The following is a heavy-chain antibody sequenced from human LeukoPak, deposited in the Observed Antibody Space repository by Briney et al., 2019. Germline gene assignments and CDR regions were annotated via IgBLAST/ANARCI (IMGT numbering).Heavy chain of an antibody. V-gene: IGHV4-61*05. Sequence: SETLSLTCTVSGGSISSSSYYWGWIRQPPGKGLEWIGYIYYSGSTNYNPSLKSRVTISVDTSKNQFSLKLSSVTAADTAVYYCARLGSSFFDYWGQGTLVTVSS. CDR3: ARLGSSFFDY. CDR1: GGSISSSSYY. J-gene: IGHJ4*02. D-gene: IGHD6-6*01. CDR2: IYYSGST.